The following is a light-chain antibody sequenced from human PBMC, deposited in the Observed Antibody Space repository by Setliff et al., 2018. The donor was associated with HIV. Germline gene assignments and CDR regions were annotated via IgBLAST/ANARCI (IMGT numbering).Light chain of an antibody. CDR3: GTWDGSLSVYV. J-gene: IGLJ1*01. CDR2: DNS. Sequence: QSVLTQPPSVSAAPGQKVTISCSGSSSNIGSNYVSWYQQLPGTAPKLLIYDNSKRPSGIPDRFSGSKSGTSATLGITGLQTGDEADYYCGTWDGSLSVYVFGTGTKVTVL. CDR1: SSNIGSNY. V-gene: IGLV1-51*01.